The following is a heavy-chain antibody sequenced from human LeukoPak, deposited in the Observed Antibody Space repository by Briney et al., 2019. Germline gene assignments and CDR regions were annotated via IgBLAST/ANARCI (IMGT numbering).Heavy chain of an antibody. Sequence: PGESLKISCQSSGYTFTSYWIGWVRQMPRKGLQWMGIIYPGDSDTTYSPSFQGQVTISADKSISTAYLQWSSLKASDTAIYYCARLIVGSSSTGWFDPWGQGTLVTVSS. CDR3: ARLIVGSSSTGWFDP. CDR2: IYPGDSDT. CDR1: GYTFTSYW. J-gene: IGHJ5*02. V-gene: IGHV5-51*01. D-gene: IGHD6-6*01.